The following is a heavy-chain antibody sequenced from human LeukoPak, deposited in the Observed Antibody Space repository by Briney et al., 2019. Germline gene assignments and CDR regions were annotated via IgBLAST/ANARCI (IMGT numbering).Heavy chain of an antibody. CDR3: ARGADHGGSYYPD. CDR1: GLTFSSHW. CDR2: MKTDGTRI. D-gene: IGHD3-10*01. V-gene: IGHV3-74*01. Sequence: GGSLRLSCAASGLTFSSHWMHWVRQAPGKGPVWVSRMKTDGTRIEYADSVKGRFTISRNNAKNTLFLQMSSLRVEDTAVYYCARGADHGGSYYPDWGQGTRVTVSS. J-gene: IGHJ4*02.